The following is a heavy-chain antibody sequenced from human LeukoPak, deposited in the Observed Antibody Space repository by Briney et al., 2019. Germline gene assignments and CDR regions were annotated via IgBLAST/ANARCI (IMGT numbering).Heavy chain of an antibody. V-gene: IGHV1-69*04. CDR1: GGTFSSYA. CDR3: ARDPGVSTKKWGEKAD. Sequence: SVKVSCKASGGTFSSYAISWVRQAPGQGLEWMGRIIPILGIANYAQKFQGRVTITADKSTSTAYMELSSLRSEDTAVYYCARDPGVSTKKWGEKADWGQGTLVTVSS. D-gene: IGHD3-16*01. CDR2: IIPILGIA. J-gene: IGHJ4*02.